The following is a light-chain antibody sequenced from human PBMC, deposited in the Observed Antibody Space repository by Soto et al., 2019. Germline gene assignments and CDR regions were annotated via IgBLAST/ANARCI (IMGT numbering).Light chain of an antibody. CDR1: SSDVGGYNY. Sequence: QSALTQPRSVSGSPGQSVAISCTGTSSDVGGYNYVSWYQQHPGKAPKPMIYDVTQRPSGVPDRFSGSKSGNTASLTISGLQAEDEADYYCCSYAGSYVVFGGGTQLTVL. CDR2: DVT. V-gene: IGLV2-11*01. J-gene: IGLJ2*01. CDR3: CSYAGSYVV.